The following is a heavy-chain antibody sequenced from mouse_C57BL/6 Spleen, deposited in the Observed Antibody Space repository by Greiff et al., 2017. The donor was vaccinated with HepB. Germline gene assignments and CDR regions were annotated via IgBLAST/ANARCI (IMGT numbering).Heavy chain of an antibody. CDR1: GYTFTDYY. CDR3: ARTPNYGSFSGFAY. CDR2: INPYNGGT. J-gene: IGHJ3*01. D-gene: IGHD1-1*01. Sequence: VQLKESGPVLVKPGASVKMSCKASGYTFTDYYMNWVKQSHGKSLEWIGVINPYNGGTSYNQKFKGKATLTVDKSSSTAYMELNSLTSEDSAVYYCARTPNYGSFSGFAYWGQGTLVTVSA. V-gene: IGHV1-19*01.